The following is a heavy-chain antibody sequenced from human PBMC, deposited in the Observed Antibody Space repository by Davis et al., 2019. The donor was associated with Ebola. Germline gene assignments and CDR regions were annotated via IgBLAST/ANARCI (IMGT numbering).Heavy chain of an antibody. Sequence: GESLKISCAASGFTFSSYAMHWVRQAPGKGLEWVAVISYDGSNKYYADSVKGRFTISRDNSKNTLYLQMNSLRAEDTAVYYCARSWGVVVVPAAIPAWFDPWGQGTLVTVSS. J-gene: IGHJ5*02. D-gene: IGHD2-2*02. CDR2: ISYDGSNK. CDR1: GFTFSSYA. CDR3: ARSWGVVVVPAAIPAWFDP. V-gene: IGHV3-30-3*01.